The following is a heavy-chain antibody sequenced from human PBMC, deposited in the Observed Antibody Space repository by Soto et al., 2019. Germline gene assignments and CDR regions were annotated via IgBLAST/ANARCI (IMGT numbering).Heavy chain of an antibody. J-gene: IGHJ4*02. D-gene: IGHD6-13*01. Sequence: SETLYLTCTVSGVSISSGGYYLRWIRQHPGKGLEWIGYIYYSGSTYYNPSLKSRVTISVDTSKNQFSLKLSSVTAADTAVYYCARVRAAAGTLDYWGQGTLVTVSS. CDR3: ARVRAAAGTLDY. CDR1: GVSISSGGYY. CDR2: IYYSGST. V-gene: IGHV4-31*03.